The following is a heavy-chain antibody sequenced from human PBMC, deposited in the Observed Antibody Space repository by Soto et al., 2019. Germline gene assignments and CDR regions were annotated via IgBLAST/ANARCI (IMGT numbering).Heavy chain of an antibody. J-gene: IGHJ6*02. V-gene: IGHV3-23*01. CDR2: ISDSSDST. CDR1: GFTFSNYA. CDR3: AKEDWLLRDNYGLDV. Sequence: PGGSLRLSCAASGFTFSNYAMSWVRQAPGKGLEWVSGISDSSDSTYYADSVKGRFTISRDNSKNTLYLQMNSLRAEDTAVYYCAKEDWLLRDNYGLDVWGQGTTVTVSS. D-gene: IGHD3-3*01.